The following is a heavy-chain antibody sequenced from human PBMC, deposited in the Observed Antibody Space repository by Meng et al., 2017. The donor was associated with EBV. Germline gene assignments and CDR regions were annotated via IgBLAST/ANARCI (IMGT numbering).Heavy chain of an antibody. CDR3: ASESGRGFTPDY. Sequence: QVSLVQSGAEVKKPGSSVKVSCRTSGGTFRSDAVSWVRQAPGQGLEWMGGLIPMVGAPHYAQKFQGRVTIIADESTSTHSMELNSLRSEDTAMYYCASESGRGFTPDYWGQGTLVTVSS. V-gene: IGHV1-69*01. D-gene: IGHD3-10*01. J-gene: IGHJ4*02. CDR1: GGTFRSDA. CDR2: LIPMVGAP.